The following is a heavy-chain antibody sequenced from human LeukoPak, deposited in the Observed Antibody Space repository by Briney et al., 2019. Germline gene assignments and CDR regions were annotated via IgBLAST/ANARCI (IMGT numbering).Heavy chain of an antibody. CDR2: IKQDGTEK. CDR3: ARDYSG. V-gene: IGHV3-7*01. CDR1: GFTFSSYW. D-gene: IGHD1-26*01. Sequence: GGSLRLSCAASGFTFSSYWMSWVRQAPGKGLEWLANIKQDGTEKNYLNSVKGRFTISRDNAKNSLYLQMNSLRAEDTAVYYCARDYSGWGQGTLVTVSS. J-gene: IGHJ4*02.